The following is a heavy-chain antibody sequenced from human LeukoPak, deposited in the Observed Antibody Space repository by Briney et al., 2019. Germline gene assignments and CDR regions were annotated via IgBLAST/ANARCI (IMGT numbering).Heavy chain of an antibody. CDR1: GFTFSSYE. J-gene: IGHJ4*02. CDR3: ASHSSGWYSDFDY. D-gene: IGHD6-19*01. V-gene: IGHV3-48*03. CDR2: ISSSGSTI. Sequence: GGSLRLSCAASGFTFSSYEMNWVRQAPGKGLEWVLYISSSGSTIYYADSVKGRFTISRDNAKNSLYLQMNSLRAEDTAVYYCASHSSGWYSDFDYWGQGTLVTVSS.